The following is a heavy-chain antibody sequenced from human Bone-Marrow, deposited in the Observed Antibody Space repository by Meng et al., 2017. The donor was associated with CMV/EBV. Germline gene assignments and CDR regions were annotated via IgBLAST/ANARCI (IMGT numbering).Heavy chain of an antibody. J-gene: IGHJ4*02. V-gene: IGHV4-38-2*02. D-gene: IGHD5-18*01. Sequence: GSLRLSCTVSGYSISSGYYWGWIRQPPGKGLEWIGSIYHSGSTYYNPSLKSRVTISVDTSKNQFSLKLSSVTAADTAVYYCARADTAMVIGYWGQGTLDTVSS. CDR2: IYHSGST. CDR1: GYSISSGYY. CDR3: ARADTAMVIGY.